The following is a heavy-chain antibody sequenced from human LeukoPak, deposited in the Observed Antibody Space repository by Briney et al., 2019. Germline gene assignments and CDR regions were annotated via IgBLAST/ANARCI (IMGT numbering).Heavy chain of an antibody. CDR2: INPSGGST. CDR3: ARDRYYYDSSSYIRGISFDY. J-gene: IGHJ4*02. CDR1: GYTFTSYY. D-gene: IGHD3-22*01. Sequence: ASVKVSCKASGYTFTSYYTHWVRQAPGQGLEWMGIINPSGGSTSYAQKFQGRVTMTRDTSTSTVYMELSSLRSEDTAVYYCARDRYYYDSSSYIRGISFDYWGQGTLVTVSS. V-gene: IGHV1-46*01.